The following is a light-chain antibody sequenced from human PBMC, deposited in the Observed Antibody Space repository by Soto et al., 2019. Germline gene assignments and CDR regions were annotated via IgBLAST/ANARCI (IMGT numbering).Light chain of an antibody. J-gene: IGLJ3*02. CDR2: EVS. Sequence: QSALTQPASVSGSLGQSITISYTGTSSDVGAYNYVSWYQQHPGKAPKLMIYEVSYRPSGVSDRFSGSRSGNTASLTISGLQAEDESDYYCTSYTSSTTWVFGGGTKLTVL. CDR3: TSYTSSTTWV. CDR1: SSDVGAYNY. V-gene: IGLV2-14*01.